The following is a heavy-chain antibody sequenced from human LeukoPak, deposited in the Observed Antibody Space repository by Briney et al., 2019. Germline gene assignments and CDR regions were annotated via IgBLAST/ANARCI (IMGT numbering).Heavy chain of an antibody. CDR3: ARSTRSGWLDY. CDR2: IYTSGST. CDR1: GGSISSYY. D-gene: IGHD2-2*01. J-gene: IGHJ4*02. V-gene: IGHV4-4*07. Sequence: SETLSLTCTVSGGSISSYYWSWIRQPAGKGLEWIGRIYTSGSTNYNPSLKSRVTMSVDTSKNQFSLKLSSVTAADTTVHYCARSTRSGWLDYWGQGTLVTVSS.